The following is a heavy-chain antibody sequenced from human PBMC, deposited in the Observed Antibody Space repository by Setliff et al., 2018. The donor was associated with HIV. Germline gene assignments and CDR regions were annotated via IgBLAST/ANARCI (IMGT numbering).Heavy chain of an antibody. J-gene: IGHJ4*02. V-gene: IGHV3-48*01. CDR3: AKDYSSGWFDY. CDR2: IYPDSNNI. CDR1: GFTFSDYP. Sequence: GGSLRLSCAASGFTFSDYPMNWVRQAPGKGLEWVSHIYPDSNNIDYTDSVKGRFTISRDNSKNTLYLQMNSLRAEDTAVYYCAKDYSSGWFDYWGQGTLVTVSS. D-gene: IGHD6-19*01.